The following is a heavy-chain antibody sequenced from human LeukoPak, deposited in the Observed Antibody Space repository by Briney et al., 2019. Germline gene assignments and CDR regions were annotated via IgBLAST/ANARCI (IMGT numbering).Heavy chain of an antibody. CDR3: ARALGAFDI. V-gene: IGHV4-34*01. CDR1: GFTVSSNY. J-gene: IGHJ3*02. Sequence: GSLRLSCAASGFTVSSNYMNWIRQSPGKGLEWIAEISQNGDSNYNMSLKSRVTISLDKSKNQVSLKLNSVTAADTAVYYCARALGAFDIWGQGTMVTVSS. CDR2: ISQNGDS.